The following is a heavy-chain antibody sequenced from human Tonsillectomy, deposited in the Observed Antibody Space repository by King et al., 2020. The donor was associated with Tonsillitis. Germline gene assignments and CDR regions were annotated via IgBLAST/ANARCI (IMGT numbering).Heavy chain of an antibody. CDR1: GFTFGSYA. D-gene: IGHD6-19*01. V-gene: IGHV3-23*04. J-gene: IGHJ4*02. CDR3: AKVSGYRVALSGWYFDY. Sequence: VQLVESGGGLVQPGGSLRLSCAASGFTFGSYAMSWVRQAPGKGLEWVSAISGSGGSTYYANSVKGRFTISSDTSKNTLFLQMNRLRAEETDVYYCAKVSGYRVALSGWYFDYWGQGTLVTVSS. CDR2: ISGSGGST.